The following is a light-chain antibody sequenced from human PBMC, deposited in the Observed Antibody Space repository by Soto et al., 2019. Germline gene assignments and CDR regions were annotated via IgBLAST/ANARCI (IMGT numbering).Light chain of an antibody. V-gene: IGLV2-14*01. CDR1: MRDVGAYNL. Sequence: QSALTQPASVSGSPGQSITISCAGTMRDVGAYNLVSWYQQHPGRAPQLIIYEVRNRPSGISFRFSGSKSGNTASLTISGLHAEDEADYYCSSXXXXSSLIFGGGTKLTVL. J-gene: IGLJ2*01. CDR2: EVR. CDR3: SSXXXXSSLI.